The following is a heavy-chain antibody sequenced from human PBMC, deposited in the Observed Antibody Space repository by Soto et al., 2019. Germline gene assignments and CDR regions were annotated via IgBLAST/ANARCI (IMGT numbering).Heavy chain of an antibody. CDR2: IIPIFGTA. CDR3: ARSNYGSGSYMMGGFDY. V-gene: IGHV1-69*13. D-gene: IGHD3-10*01. Sequence: SVKVSCKASGGTFSSYAISWVRQAPGQGLEWMGGIIPIFGTANYAQKFQGRVTITADESTSTAYMELSSLRSEDTAVYYCARSNYGSGSYMMGGFDYWGQGTLVTVS. J-gene: IGHJ4*02. CDR1: GGTFSSYA.